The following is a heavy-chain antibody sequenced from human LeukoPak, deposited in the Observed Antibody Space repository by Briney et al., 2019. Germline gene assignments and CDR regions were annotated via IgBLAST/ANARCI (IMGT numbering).Heavy chain of an antibody. CDR1: GFTFSSYA. Sequence: GGSLRLSCAASGFTFSSYAMSWVRQAPGKGLEWVSAISGSGGSTYYADSVKGRFTISRDNSKNTLYLQMNSLRAEDTAVYYCAKDRSIVVVVAITPIDYWGQGTLVTVSS. CDR2: ISGSGGST. V-gene: IGHV3-23*01. D-gene: IGHD2-21*01. CDR3: AKDRSIVVVVAITPIDY. J-gene: IGHJ4*02.